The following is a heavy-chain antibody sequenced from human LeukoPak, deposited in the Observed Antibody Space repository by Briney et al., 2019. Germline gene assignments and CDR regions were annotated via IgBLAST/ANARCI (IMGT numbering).Heavy chain of an antibody. V-gene: IGHV4-34*01. CDR2: INHSGST. Sequence: SETLSLTCAVYGGSFSGYYWSWIRQPPGKGLEWIGEINHSGSTNYNPSLKSRVTISVDTSKNQFSLKLSSVTAADTAVYYCARHSTDTAMVIDAFDIWGQGTMVTVSS. CDR1: GGSFSGYY. D-gene: IGHD5-18*01. J-gene: IGHJ3*02. CDR3: ARHSTDTAMVIDAFDI.